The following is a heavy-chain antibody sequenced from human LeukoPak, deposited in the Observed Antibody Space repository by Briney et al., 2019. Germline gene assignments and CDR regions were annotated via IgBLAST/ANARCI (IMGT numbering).Heavy chain of an antibody. D-gene: IGHD2-15*01. CDR2: IYYSGST. J-gene: IGHJ5*02. CDR3: AREVGDSDSDNWFDP. Sequence: SETLSLTCAVSGGSINNYYWSWIRQPPGKGLEWIGYIYYSGSTNYNPSLKSRVTISIDTSKNRFSLNLSSVTAADTAVYYCAREVGDSDSDNWFDPWGQGTLVTVS. V-gene: IGHV4-59*01. CDR1: GGSINNYY.